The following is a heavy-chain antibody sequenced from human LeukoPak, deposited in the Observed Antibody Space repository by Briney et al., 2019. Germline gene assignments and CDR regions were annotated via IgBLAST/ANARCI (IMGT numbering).Heavy chain of an antibody. CDR1: GGSFSGYY. Sequence: SETLSLTCAVYGGSFSGYYWSWIRQPPVKVLEWIGEINHSGRANYKSSLKSRATISIDTSKNQMSLKLTSVTAADTAVYYCARGSIAGGLDVWGQGTTVTVSS. CDR3: ARGSIAGGLDV. D-gene: IGHD6-6*01. CDR2: INHSGRA. J-gene: IGHJ6*02. V-gene: IGHV4-34*01.